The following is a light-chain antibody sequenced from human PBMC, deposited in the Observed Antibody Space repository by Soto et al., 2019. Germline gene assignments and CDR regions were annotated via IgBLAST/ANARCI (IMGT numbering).Light chain of an antibody. CDR1: QIINTW. V-gene: IGKV1-5*03. Sequence: DLQMTQSPSSLSASVGDRVTITCRASQIINTWLAWYQQKPGKAPKLLIYRASNLLSGVPSRFSDSGSVTTFTLTISSLQPDDFSIYYCQHYETYSATFGPGTKVDL. J-gene: IGKJ3*01. CDR3: QHYETYSAT. CDR2: RAS.